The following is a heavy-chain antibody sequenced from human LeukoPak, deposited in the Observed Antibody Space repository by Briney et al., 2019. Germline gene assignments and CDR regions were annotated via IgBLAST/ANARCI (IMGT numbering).Heavy chain of an antibody. Sequence: GGSLRLSCAGSGFIFNNYAMHWVRQPPGKGLEWVSGISWNSGSIDYADSVKGRFTISRDSAKNSLYLQMNSLRAEDTALYYCAKAEDYSNYAALDYWGQGTLVTVSS. CDR3: AKAEDYSNYAALDY. CDR1: GFIFNNYA. D-gene: IGHD4-11*01. CDR2: ISWNSGSI. J-gene: IGHJ4*02. V-gene: IGHV3-9*01.